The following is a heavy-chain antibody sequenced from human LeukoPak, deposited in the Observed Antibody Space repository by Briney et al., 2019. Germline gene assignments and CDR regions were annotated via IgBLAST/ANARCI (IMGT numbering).Heavy chain of an antibody. V-gene: IGHV1-46*01. Sequence: ASVKVSCKASGYTFTSHFMHWVRQAPGQGLEWMGIINPRGGSTSYTQKFQGRVTMTRDTSTSTVYMELSSLRSEDTAVYYCATSRGSSYGYRALELPPSPVDWGQGTLVTVSS. CDR2: INPRGGST. D-gene: IGHD5-18*01. CDR3: ATSRGSSYGYRALELPPSPVD. CDR1: GYTFTSHF. J-gene: IGHJ4*02.